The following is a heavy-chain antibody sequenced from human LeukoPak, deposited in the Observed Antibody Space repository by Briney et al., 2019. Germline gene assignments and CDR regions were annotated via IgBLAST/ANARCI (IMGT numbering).Heavy chain of an antibody. CDR2: ISAYNGNT. CDR3: ARLAGIAVAGIDY. J-gene: IGHJ4*02. Sequence: ASVKVSCKASGYTFTSYGISWVRQAPGQGLEWMGWISAYNGNTNYAQKFQGRVTMTRDTSISTAYMELSRLRSDDTAVYYCARLAGIAVAGIDYWGQGTLVTVSS. D-gene: IGHD6-19*01. CDR1: GYTFTSYG. V-gene: IGHV1-18*01.